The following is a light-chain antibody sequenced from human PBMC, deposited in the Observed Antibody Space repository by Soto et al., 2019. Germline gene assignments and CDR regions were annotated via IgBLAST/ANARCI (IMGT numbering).Light chain of an antibody. J-gene: IGKJ1*01. CDR2: GAS. Sequence: EVGLTQFQGTLSLSRGERATLSCTASQSVRNSLLAWYQQKPGQPPRLLIYGASTRATATPERFSGSGSGTDFTFTISRLEPEDFAVYYCQQYDTTAKTFGQGTKVDI. CDR3: QQYDTTAKT. CDR1: QSVRNSL. V-gene: IGKV3-20*01.